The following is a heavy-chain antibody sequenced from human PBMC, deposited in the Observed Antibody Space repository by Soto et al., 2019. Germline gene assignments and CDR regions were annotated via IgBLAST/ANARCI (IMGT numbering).Heavy chain of an antibody. D-gene: IGHD2-2*01. Sequence: GGSLRLSCAASGFTFSDYYMSWIRQAPGKGLEWVSYISSSSSYTNYADSVKGRFTISRDDAKNSLYLQMNSLRAEDTAVYYCARDIVVVPAAIHYYYYGMDVWGQGTTVTVSS. J-gene: IGHJ6*02. CDR2: ISSSSSYT. CDR1: GFTFSDYY. V-gene: IGHV3-11*05. CDR3: ARDIVVVPAAIHYYYYGMDV.